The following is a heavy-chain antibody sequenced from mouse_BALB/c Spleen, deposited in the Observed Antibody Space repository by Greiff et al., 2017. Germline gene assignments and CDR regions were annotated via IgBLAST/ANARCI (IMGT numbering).Heavy chain of an antibody. D-gene: IGHD1-1*01. CDR1: GYTFTSYW. CDR2: IYPGNSDT. V-gene: IGHV1-5*01. CDR3: TRWGYYGSSSKDY. J-gene: IGHJ2*01. Sequence: EVQRVESGTVLARPGASVKMSCKASGYTFTSYWMHWVKQRPGQGLEWIGAIYPGNSDTSYNQKFKGKAKLTAVTSTSTAYMELSSLTNEDSAVYYCTRWGYYGSSSKDYWGQGTTLTVSS.